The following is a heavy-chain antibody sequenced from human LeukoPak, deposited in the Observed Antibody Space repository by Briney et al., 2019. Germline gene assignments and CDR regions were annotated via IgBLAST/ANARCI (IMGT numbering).Heavy chain of an antibody. J-gene: IGHJ4*02. CDR3: ARDPPWRHYFDY. CDR1: GFIFTSYS. V-gene: IGHV3-48*04. D-gene: IGHD5-24*01. Sequence: PGGSLRLSCAASGFIFTSYSMNWVRQAPGKGLEWISYISSSSSTIYYADSVKGRFTISRDNAKNSLYLQMNSLRAEDTAVYYCARDPPWRHYFDYWGQGTLVTVSS. CDR2: ISSSSSTI.